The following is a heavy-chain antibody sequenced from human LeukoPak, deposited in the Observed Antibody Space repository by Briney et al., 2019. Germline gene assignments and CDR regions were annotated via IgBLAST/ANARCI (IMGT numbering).Heavy chain of an antibody. CDR2: IWYGGSNK. J-gene: IGHJ4*02. CDR1: GFTFSSYG. Sequence: GGSLRLSCAASGFTFSSYGMHWVRQAPGKGLEWVAVIWYGGSNKYYADSVKGRFTISRDNSKNTLYLQMSSLRVEDTAVYYCARDCSTSCYLHFDYWGQGTLVTVSS. D-gene: IGHD2-2*01. CDR3: ARDCSTSCYLHFDY. V-gene: IGHV3-33*08.